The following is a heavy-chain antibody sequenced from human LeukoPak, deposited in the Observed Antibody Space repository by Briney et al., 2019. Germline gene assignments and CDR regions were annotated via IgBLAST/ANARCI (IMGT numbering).Heavy chain of an antibody. CDR1: GGSISSYY. J-gene: IGHJ3*02. CDR3: ARGSVAARNDAFDI. D-gene: IGHD6-6*01. Sequence: SETLSLTCTVSGGSISSYYWSWIRQPPGKGLEWIAYIYYSGSTNYNPSLKSRVTISVDTSKNQFSLKLSSLTAADTAVYYCARGSVAARNDAFDIWGQGTMVTVSS. CDR2: IYYSGST. V-gene: IGHV4-59*01.